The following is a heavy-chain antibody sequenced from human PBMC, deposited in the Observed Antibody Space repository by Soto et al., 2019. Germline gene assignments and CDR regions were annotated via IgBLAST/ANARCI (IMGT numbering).Heavy chain of an antibody. D-gene: IGHD3-10*01. Sequence: QVQLVQSGAEVKRPGSSVKVSYKASGDTFNFYSINWVRQAPGLGLEWMGRVNPIVSMSNYAQKFQGRVTXTXDXXTSTAYMELSSLRSEDTAIYYCASSYGSGYRAFDYWGQGALVTVSS. V-gene: IGHV1-69*02. CDR2: VNPIVSMS. CDR3: ASSYGSGYRAFDY. J-gene: IGHJ4*02. CDR1: GDTFNFYS.